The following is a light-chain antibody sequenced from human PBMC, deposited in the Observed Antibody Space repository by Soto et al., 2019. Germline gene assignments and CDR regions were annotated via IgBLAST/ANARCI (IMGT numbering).Light chain of an antibody. J-gene: IGKJ4*01. Sequence: VEGMSVSCRFCQSVGSSYLTWYQQKPGQEPRLLIYGASTRATSIPARFSGSGSGTDFTLTISSLQTEDVAVYYCQQYFFSPATFGGGTKVDI. CDR3: QQYFFSPAT. CDR1: QSVGSSY. V-gene: IGKV3D-7*01. CDR2: GAS.